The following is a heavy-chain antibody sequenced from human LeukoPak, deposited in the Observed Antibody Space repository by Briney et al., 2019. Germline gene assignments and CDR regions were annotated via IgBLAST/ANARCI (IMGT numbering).Heavy chain of an antibody. CDR1: GGSISSGGYS. Sequence: PSETLSLTCAVAGGSISSGGYSWGWLRQSPGKGLEWIGYIYHSGSTYYNPSPKSRVTISVDRSKNKFSRKLSSVTAADTAVYYCAREHIEGAFDIWGQGTMVTVSS. CDR3: AREHIEGAFDI. V-gene: IGHV4-30-2*06. CDR2: IYHSGST. J-gene: IGHJ3*02.